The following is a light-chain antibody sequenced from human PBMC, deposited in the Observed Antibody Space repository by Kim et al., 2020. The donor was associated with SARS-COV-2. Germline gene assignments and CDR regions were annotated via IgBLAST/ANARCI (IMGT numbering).Light chain of an antibody. Sequence: ASVKLACPLSSEQSSNAIAWQQQQPEKDPRYLMKVNSDGSHIKGDGIPDRFSGSSSGAERYLTISSLQSEDEADYYCQNWGTGIGVFGGGTKLTVL. CDR3: QNWGTGIGV. CDR2: VNSDGSH. J-gene: IGLJ3*02. CDR1: SEQSSNA. V-gene: IGLV4-69*01.